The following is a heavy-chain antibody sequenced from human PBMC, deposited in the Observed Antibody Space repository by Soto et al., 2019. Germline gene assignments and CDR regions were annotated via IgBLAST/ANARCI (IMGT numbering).Heavy chain of an antibody. V-gene: IGHV1-8*01. CDR1: GYTFTSYD. J-gene: IGHJ6*03. Sequence: GASVKVSCKASGYTFTSYDINWVRQATGQRLEWMGWMNPNSGNTGYAQKFQGRVTMTRNTSISTAYMELSSPRSEDTAVYYCAKCGTISGSYTAYYYYYYMGVWGKGTTVTVSS. D-gene: IGHD3-10*01. CDR2: MNPNSGNT. CDR3: AKCGTISGSYTAYYYYYYMGV.